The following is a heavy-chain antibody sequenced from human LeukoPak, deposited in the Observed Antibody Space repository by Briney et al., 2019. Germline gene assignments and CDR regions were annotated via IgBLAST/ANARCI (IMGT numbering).Heavy chain of an antibody. V-gene: IGHV4-34*01. D-gene: IGHD3-3*01. J-gene: IGHJ4*02. CDR1: GGSFSGYY. CDR3: ASSLFYDFWSGYAFDY. CDR2: INHSGST. Sequence: SETLSLTCAVYGGSFSGYYWSWIRQPPGKGLEWIGEINHSGSTNYNPSLKSRVTISVDTSKNQFSLKLSSVTAADTAVYYCASSLFYDFWSGYAFDYWGQGTLVTVSS.